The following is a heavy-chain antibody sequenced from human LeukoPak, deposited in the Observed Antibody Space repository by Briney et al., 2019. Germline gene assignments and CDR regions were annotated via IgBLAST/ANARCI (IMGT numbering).Heavy chain of an antibody. CDR2: IYYTGNT. Sequence: SETLSLTCTVSGGSISSSSYYWGWIRQPPGKGLEWIGSIYYTGNTYYNTSLKSRVTISVDTSKNQFSLKLNSVTAADTAVYYCARDGLTGSYYDYWGQGTLVTVSS. V-gene: IGHV4-39*07. CDR1: GGSISSSSYY. CDR3: ARDGLTGSYYDY. D-gene: IGHD1-26*01. J-gene: IGHJ4*02.